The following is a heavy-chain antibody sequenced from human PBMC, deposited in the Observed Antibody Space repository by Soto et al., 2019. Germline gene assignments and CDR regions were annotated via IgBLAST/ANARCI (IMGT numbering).Heavy chain of an antibody. CDR2: INSAATTI. CDR3: VRDHDSSGLTGFDF. Sequence: GGSLRLSCVASGFTISDYWMLWVRQVPGKGLVWVSRINSAATTISYAASVRGRFTISRDNAKNTVYLQMNNLRAEDTAVYYCVRDHDSSGLTGFDFWGQGNLVTVSS. D-gene: IGHD3-22*01. CDR1: GFTISDYW. V-gene: IGHV3-74*01. J-gene: IGHJ4*02.